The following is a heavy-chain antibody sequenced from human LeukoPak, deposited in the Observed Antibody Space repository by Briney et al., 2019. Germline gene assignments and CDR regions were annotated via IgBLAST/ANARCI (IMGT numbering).Heavy chain of an antibody. V-gene: IGHV4-34*01. CDR2: INHSGST. CDR3: ARGPSGSYYSSFAFDI. J-gene: IGHJ3*02. Sequence: ASETLSLTCAVYGGSFSGYYWSWIRQPPGKGLEWIGEINHSGSTNYNPSLKSRVTISVDTSKNQFSLKLSSVTAADTAVYYCARGPSGSYYSSFAFDIWGQGTMVTVSS. CDR1: GGSFSGYY. D-gene: IGHD1-26*01.